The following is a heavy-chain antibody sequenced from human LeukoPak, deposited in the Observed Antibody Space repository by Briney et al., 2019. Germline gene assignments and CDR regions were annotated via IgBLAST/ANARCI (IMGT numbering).Heavy chain of an antibody. Sequence: KPSETLSLTCTVSGGSISSGGYYWGWIRQPPGKGLEWIGSIYYSGSTYYNPSLKSRVTISVDRSKNQFSLKLSSVTAADTAVYYCARDPPRAYCGGDCSKGDIWGQGTMVTVSS. CDR2: IYYSGST. V-gene: IGHV4-39*07. CDR1: GGSISSGGYY. CDR3: ARDPPRAYCGGDCSKGDI. J-gene: IGHJ3*02. D-gene: IGHD2-21*01.